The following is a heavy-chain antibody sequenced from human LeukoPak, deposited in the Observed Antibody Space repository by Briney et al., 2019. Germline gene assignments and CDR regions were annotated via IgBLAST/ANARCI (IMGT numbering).Heavy chain of an antibody. CDR2: INHSGST. J-gene: IGHJ6*03. Sequence: SETLSLTCDVYGGSFSGYYWSWIRQPPGKGLDWIGEINHSGSTNYNPSPKSRGAISVDTSKKQFSLKLSSVTAADTAGYYCARGGCSGGSCYPGHYYYMDVWGKGTTVTVSS. D-gene: IGHD2-15*01. CDR1: GGSFSGYY. V-gene: IGHV4-34*01. CDR3: ARGGCSGGSCYPGHYYYMDV.